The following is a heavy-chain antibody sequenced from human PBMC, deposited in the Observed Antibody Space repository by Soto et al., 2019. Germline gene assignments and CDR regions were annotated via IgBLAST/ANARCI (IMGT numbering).Heavy chain of an antibody. CDR2: IYYGPYT. CDR1: GGPITSDW. D-gene: IGHD1-26*01. V-gene: IGHV4-59*01. CDR3: ARWDYKWFDP. J-gene: IGHJ5*02. Sequence: ASETLSLPCSGSGGPITSDWCSWIRQPPWKGLEWIGYIYYGPYTNYNPILKSRVTISGDTSKNQVSLKLNSVTTAETAVYYCARWDYKWFDPFGQGVLVTVYS.